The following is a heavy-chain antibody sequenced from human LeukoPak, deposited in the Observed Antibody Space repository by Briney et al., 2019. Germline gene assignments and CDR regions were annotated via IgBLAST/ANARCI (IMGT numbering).Heavy chain of an antibody. Sequence: GGSLRLSCAASGFTFSSYGMHWVRQAPGKGLEWVAVIWYDGSNKYYADSVKGRFTISRDNSKNTLYLQMNSLRAEDTAVYYCARDRAGYSSGWYPGPFDYWGQGTLVTVSS. CDR1: GFTFSSYG. D-gene: IGHD6-19*01. V-gene: IGHV3-33*01. J-gene: IGHJ4*02. CDR3: ARDRAGYSSGWYPGPFDY. CDR2: IWYDGSNK.